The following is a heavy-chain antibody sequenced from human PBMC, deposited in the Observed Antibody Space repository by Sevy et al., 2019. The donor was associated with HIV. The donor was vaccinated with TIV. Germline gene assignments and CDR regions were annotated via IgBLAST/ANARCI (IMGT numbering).Heavy chain of an antibody. CDR1: GGSISSYY. J-gene: IGHJ3*02. V-gene: IGHV4-59*01. Sequence: SETLSLTCTVSGGSISSYYWSWIRQPPGKGLEWIGYIYYSGSTNYNPPLKSRVTISVDTSKNQFSLKLSSVTAADTAVYYCARGYYDILTGLDAFDIWGQGTMVTVSS. CDR2: IYYSGST. D-gene: IGHD3-9*01. CDR3: ARGYYDILTGLDAFDI.